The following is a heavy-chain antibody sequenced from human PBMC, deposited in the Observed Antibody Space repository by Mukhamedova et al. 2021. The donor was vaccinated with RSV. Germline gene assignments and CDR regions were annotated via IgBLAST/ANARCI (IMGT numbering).Heavy chain of an antibody. Sequence: IGWVRQMPGKGLEWMGIIYPGDSDTRYSPSFQGQVTISADKSISTAYLQWSSLKASDTAMYYCARLQERAVAGNSFDIWGQGTM. V-gene: IGHV5-51*01. CDR3: ARLQERAVAGNSFDI. CDR2: IYPGDSDT. J-gene: IGHJ3*02. D-gene: IGHD6-19*01.